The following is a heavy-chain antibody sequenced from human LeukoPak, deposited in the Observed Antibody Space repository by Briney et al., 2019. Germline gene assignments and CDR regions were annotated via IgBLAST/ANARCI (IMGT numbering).Heavy chain of an antibody. V-gene: IGHV3-23*01. Sequence: GGSLRLSSAASGFTFSNYAMNWVRQAPGKGLEWVSGISGSSGTINYAAPVKGRFTISGDNSRNTLYLQMNSLRADDTAVYYCAKRLGDPRAFDYWGQGTLVTVSS. D-gene: IGHD2-21*02. CDR2: ISGSSGTI. CDR3: AKRLGDPRAFDY. J-gene: IGHJ4*02. CDR1: GFTFSNYA.